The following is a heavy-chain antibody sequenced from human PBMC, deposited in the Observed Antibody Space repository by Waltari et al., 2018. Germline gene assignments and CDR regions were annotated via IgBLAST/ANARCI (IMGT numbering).Heavy chain of an antibody. D-gene: IGHD2-21*02. CDR3: ATTARRGGPPRFHFDY. CDR2: FDPEDGET. Sequence: QVQLVQSGAEVKKPGASVKVSCQVSGYSLSELSIHWVRQAPGKGLEWMGGFDPEDGETIYAQTFQGRVTMTEDTSTDSAYMELDSLTFEDTGIYYCATTARRGGPPRFHFDYWGQGALVTVSS. CDR1: GYSLSELS. J-gene: IGHJ4*02. V-gene: IGHV1-24*01.